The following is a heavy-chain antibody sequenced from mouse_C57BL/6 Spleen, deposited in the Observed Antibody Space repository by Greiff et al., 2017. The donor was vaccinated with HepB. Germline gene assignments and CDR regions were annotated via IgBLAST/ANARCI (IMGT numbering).Heavy chain of an antibody. J-gene: IGHJ4*01. Sequence: EVHLVESEGGLVQPGSSMKLSCTASGFTFSDYYMAWVRQVPEKGLEWVANINYDGSSTYYLDSLKSRFIISRDNAKNILYLQMSSLKSEDTATYYCARGWYYYGSSSYYAMDYWGQGTSVTVSS. CDR2: INYDGSST. CDR3: ARGWYYYGSSSYYAMDY. V-gene: IGHV5-16*01. CDR1: GFTFSDYY. D-gene: IGHD1-1*01.